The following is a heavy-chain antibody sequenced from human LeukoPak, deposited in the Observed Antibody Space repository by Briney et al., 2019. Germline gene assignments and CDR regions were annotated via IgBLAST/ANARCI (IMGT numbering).Heavy chain of an antibody. V-gene: IGHV1-24*01. CDR3: AREGAAYSSGYYYAYYFDY. CDR2: FDPEDGET. Sequence: GASVKVSCKVSGYTLTELSMHWVRQAPGKGLEWMGGFDPEDGETIYAQKFQGRVTMTEDTSTDTAYMELSSLRSEDTAVYYCAREGAAYSSGYYYAYYFDYWGQGTLVTVSS. D-gene: IGHD3-22*01. CDR1: GYTLTELS. J-gene: IGHJ4*02.